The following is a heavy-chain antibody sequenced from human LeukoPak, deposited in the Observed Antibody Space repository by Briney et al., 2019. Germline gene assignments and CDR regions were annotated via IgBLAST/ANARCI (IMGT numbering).Heavy chain of an antibody. D-gene: IGHD3-10*01. J-gene: IGHJ5*02. CDR3: ARGGYYGSGNDFRFDP. Sequence: PSETLSLTCTVSGGSISSYYWGWIRQSPGKGLECIGYIHYTGSTNYNPSLKSRVTISVETSKNQFSLKLKSVTAADTAVYYCARGGYYGSGNDFRFDPWGQGTLVTVSS. CDR1: GGSISSYY. CDR2: IHYTGST. V-gene: IGHV4-59*01.